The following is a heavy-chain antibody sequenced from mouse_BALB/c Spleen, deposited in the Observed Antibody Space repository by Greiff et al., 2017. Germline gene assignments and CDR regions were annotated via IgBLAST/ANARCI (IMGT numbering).Heavy chain of an antibody. J-gene: IGHJ3*01. CDR1: GFTFSSYG. CDR2: INSNGGST. D-gene: IGHD2-4*01. CDR3: ARDGYRLPAWFAY. V-gene: IGHV5-6-3*01. Sequence: EVKLMESGGGLVQPGGSLKLSCAASGFTFSSYGMSWVRQTPDKRLELVATINSNGGSTYYPDSVKGRFTISRDNAKNTLYLQMSSLKSEDTAMYYCARDGYRLPAWFAYWGQGTLVTVSA.